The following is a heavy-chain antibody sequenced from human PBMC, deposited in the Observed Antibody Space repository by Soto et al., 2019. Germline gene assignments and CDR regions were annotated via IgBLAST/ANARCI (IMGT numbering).Heavy chain of an antibody. Sequence: GGSLRLSCAASGFTFSSYGMHWVRQAPGKGLEWVAVIPYDGSNKYYADSVKGRFTISRDNSKNTLYLQMNSLRAEDTAVYYCAKESMIVVVRSMDVWGQGTTVTVS. V-gene: IGHV3-30*18. D-gene: IGHD3-22*01. CDR1: GFTFSSYG. CDR3: AKESMIVVVRSMDV. CDR2: IPYDGSNK. J-gene: IGHJ6*02.